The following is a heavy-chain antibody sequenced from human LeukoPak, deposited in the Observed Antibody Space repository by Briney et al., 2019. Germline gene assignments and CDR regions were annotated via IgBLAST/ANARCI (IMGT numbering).Heavy chain of an antibody. CDR2: ISGDGATT. J-gene: IGHJ4*02. V-gene: IGHV3-43*02. CDR3: AKDYY. Sequence: PGGSLRLSCAASGFTFDDYPMHWVRQGPGKGLEWLSLISGDGATTYYADSVKGRFTISRDNIKNSLYLQMNSLRTEDTALNYCAKDYYWGQGTLVTVSS. CDR1: GFTFDDYP.